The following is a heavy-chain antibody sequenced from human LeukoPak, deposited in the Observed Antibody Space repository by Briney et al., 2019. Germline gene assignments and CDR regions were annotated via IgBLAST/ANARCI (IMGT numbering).Heavy chain of an antibody. J-gene: IGHJ4*02. CDR2: ISGNGNII. V-gene: IGHV3-11*01. CDR3: ARLPNYYFDH. Sequence: PGGSLRLSYAGSGFIFSDYISWIRQAPGKELEWVSYISGNGNIIYYADSVKGRFTISRVNAKNSVYLQMDSLRAEDTAVYYCARLPNYYFDHWGQGTLVTVSS. CDR1: GFIFSDY.